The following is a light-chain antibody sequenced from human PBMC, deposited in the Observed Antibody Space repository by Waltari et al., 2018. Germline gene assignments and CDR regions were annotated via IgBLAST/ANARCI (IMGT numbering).Light chain of an antibody. V-gene: IGLV2-11*02. CDR2: DVS. J-gene: IGLJ2*01. Sequence: QSALTQPRAVSGSPGQAGTISCTGTSREVGGYNYVPWYQQHPANAHKLRSDDVSKRPSGVPDRFSGSKSGNTASLTISGLQAEDEADYYCCSYAGSYTVVFGGGTKLTVL. CDR3: CSYAGSYTVV. CDR1: SREVGGYNY.